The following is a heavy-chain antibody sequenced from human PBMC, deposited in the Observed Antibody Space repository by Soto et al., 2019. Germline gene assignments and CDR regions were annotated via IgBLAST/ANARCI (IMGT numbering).Heavy chain of an antibody. J-gene: IGHJ4*02. D-gene: IGHD4-17*01. CDR1: GFTFSSYA. Sequence: PGGSLRLSCAASGFTFSSYAMSWVRQAPGKGLEWVSAISGSGGSTYYADSVKGRFTISRDNSKNTLYLQMNSLRAEDTAVYYCAKDLSTPNYGGTFLRGYWGQGTLVTVSS. CDR3: AKDLSTPNYGGTFLRGY. V-gene: IGHV3-23*01. CDR2: ISGSGGST.